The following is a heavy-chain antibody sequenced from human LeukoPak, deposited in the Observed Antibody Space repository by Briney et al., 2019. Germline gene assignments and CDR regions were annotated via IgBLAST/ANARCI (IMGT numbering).Heavy chain of an antibody. CDR1: GGSISSYH. D-gene: IGHD6-13*01. CDR2: IYTSGST. Sequence: SETLSLTCTVSGGSISSYHWSWIRQPAGKGLEWIGRIYTSGSTNYNPSLKSRVTMSVDTSKNQFSLKLSSVTAADTAVYYCARGHSSSWYLAFDIWGQGTMVTVSS. J-gene: IGHJ3*02. V-gene: IGHV4-4*07. CDR3: ARGHSSSWYLAFDI.